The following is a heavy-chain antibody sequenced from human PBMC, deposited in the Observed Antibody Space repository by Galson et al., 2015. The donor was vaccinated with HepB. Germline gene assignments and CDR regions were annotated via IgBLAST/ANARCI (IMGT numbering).Heavy chain of an antibody. Sequence: SLRLSCAASGFTFTRFWISWVRQAPGKGLEWLANINQAGTDKYYADSVRGRFTVSRDNAKSSVYLQMNGLRAEDTAMYYCATDLPGGHYDILTGWGQGTLATVSS. CDR3: ATDLPGGHYDILTG. D-gene: IGHD3-9*01. CDR2: INQAGTDK. J-gene: IGHJ4*02. V-gene: IGHV3-7*03. CDR1: GFTFTRFW.